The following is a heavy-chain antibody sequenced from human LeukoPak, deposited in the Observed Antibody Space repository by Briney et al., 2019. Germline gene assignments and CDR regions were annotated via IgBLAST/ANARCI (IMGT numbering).Heavy chain of an antibody. D-gene: IGHD2-2*01. V-gene: IGHV3-30*18. CDR2: ISYDGSNK. Sequence: GGSLRLSCAASGFTFSSYGMHWVRQAPGKGLEWVAVISYDGSNKYYADSVKGRFTISRDNSKNTLYLQMNSLRAEDTAVYYCAKEVPAARVMYYYYYMDVWGKGTTVTVSS. J-gene: IGHJ6*03. CDR3: AKEVPAARVMYYYYYMDV. CDR1: GFTFSSYG.